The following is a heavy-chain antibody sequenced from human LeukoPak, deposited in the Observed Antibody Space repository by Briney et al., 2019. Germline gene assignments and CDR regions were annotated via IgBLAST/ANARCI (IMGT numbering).Heavy chain of an antibody. V-gene: IGHV4-59*08. CDR1: GGSISSYY. Sequence: PSETLSLTCTVSGGSISSYYWSCIRQPPGKGLEWIGYIYYSGSTNYNPSLKSRVTISIDTSKNQFSLKLSSVTAADTAVYYCAKTTLDIVVVVAATFDYWGQGTLVTVSS. CDR3: AKTTLDIVVVVAATFDY. J-gene: IGHJ4*02. D-gene: IGHD2-15*01. CDR2: IYYSGST.